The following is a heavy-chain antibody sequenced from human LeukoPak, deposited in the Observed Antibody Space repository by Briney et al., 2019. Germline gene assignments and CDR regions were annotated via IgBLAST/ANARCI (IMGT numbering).Heavy chain of an antibody. CDR3: ARRPYCSGGSCRSPNNWFDP. V-gene: IGHV5-51*01. CDR1: GYSFTSYW. CDR2: IYPGDSDT. J-gene: IGHJ5*02. Sequence: GESLKISCKGSGYSFTSYWIGWVRQMPGKGLEWMGIIYPGDSDTRYSPSFQGQVTISADKSISPAYLQWSSLKASDTAMYYCARRPYCSGGSCRSPNNWFDPWGQGTLVTVSS. D-gene: IGHD2-15*01.